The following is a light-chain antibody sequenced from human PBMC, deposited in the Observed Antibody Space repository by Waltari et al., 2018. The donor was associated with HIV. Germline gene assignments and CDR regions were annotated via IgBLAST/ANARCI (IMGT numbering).Light chain of an antibody. J-gene: IGLJ2*01. CDR2: YNS. V-gene: IGLV3-21*04. Sequence: SYVLTQPPAVLVAPGNTARITCGGNNIGSKGLNWYRQKSGHAPVLVIYYNSGRPSGIPERFSGANSGTTATLTISSVEAGDEADYYCQGWDDDTDHVVFGGGTKLTVL. CDR3: QGWDDDTDHVV. CDR1: NIGSKG.